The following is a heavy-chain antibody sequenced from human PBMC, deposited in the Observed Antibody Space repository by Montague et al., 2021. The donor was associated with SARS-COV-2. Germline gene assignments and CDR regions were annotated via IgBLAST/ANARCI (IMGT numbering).Heavy chain of an antibody. CDR2: YYSGST. D-gene: IGHD5-24*01. Sequence: SETLSLTCTVSGASINSRYWSWIRQPPGKGLEWIGYYYSGSTKYNPPSMSRVTISVDTSKNQFSVKGTSVTAADTAVYYCARQGGGNYGWFDPWGQGTLVTVSS. CDR1: GASINSRY. J-gene: IGHJ5*02. V-gene: IGHV4-59*08. CDR3: ARQGGGNYGWFDP.